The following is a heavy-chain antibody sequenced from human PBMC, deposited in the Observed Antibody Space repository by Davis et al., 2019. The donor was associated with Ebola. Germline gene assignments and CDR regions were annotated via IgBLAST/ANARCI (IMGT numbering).Heavy chain of an antibody. CDR2: INPTIRT. D-gene: IGHD4-23*01. Sequence: SETLSLTCGVDGGSFSNSYWNWVRQPPGKGLEWIGEINPTIRTTYNPSLKSRVTISVDTSKNQLSLMLTSVTAADTAVYYCARFPVVTSNYYYYGMDVWGQGTTVTVSS. CDR1: GGSFSNSY. V-gene: IGHV4-34*01. J-gene: IGHJ6*02. CDR3: ARFPVVTSNYYYYGMDV.